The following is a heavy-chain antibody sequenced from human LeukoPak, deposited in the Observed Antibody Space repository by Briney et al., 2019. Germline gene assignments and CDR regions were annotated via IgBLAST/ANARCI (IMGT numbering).Heavy chain of an antibody. V-gene: IGHV4-59*01. CDR2: IYYSGST. J-gene: IGHJ4*02. CDR3: ARTLDTALPFDY. D-gene: IGHD5-18*01. CDR1: GGSISSYY. Sequence: SETLSLTCTVSGGSISSYYWSWIRQPPGKGLEWIGYIYYSGSTNYNPPLKSRVTISVDTSKNQFSLKLSSVTAADTAVYYCARTLDTALPFDYWGQGTLVTVSS.